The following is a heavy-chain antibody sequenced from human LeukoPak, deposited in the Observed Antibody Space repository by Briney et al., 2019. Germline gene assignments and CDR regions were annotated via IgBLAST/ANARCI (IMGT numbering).Heavy chain of an antibody. CDR2: ISSTGETS. V-gene: IGHV3-64*01. D-gene: IGHD3-10*01. Sequence: AGSLRLSCAASGFTFSSFPMHWVRQVPGKGLEYVSAISSTGETSYYANSVKDRFTISRDNSKNTLYLQMGSLRTEDMAVYYCARVMSGSGSKYFDYWGQGTLVTVSS. J-gene: IGHJ4*02. CDR3: ARVMSGSGSKYFDY. CDR1: GFTFSSFP.